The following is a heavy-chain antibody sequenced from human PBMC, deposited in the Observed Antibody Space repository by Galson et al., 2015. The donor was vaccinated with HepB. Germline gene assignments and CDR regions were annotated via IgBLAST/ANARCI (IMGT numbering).Heavy chain of an antibody. CDR1: GYTFTSYY. V-gene: IGHV1-46*01. CDR3: ARESRGYCSGGSCRGFFDY. J-gene: IGHJ4*02. CDR2: INPSGGST. D-gene: IGHD2-15*01. Sequence: SVKVSCKASGYTFTSYYMHWVRQAPGQGLEWMGIINPSGGSTSYAQKFQGRVTMTRDTSTSTVYMELSSLRSEDTAVYYCARESRGYCSGGSCRGFFDYWGQGTLVTVPS.